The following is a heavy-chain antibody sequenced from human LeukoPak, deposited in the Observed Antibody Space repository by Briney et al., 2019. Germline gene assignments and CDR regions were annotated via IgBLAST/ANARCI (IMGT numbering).Heavy chain of an antibody. CDR2: INAGNGNT. CDR1: GYTFTIYA. CDR3: AREGEYGSGSYMFDY. V-gene: IGHV1-3*01. J-gene: IGHJ4*02. D-gene: IGHD3-10*01. Sequence: ASVKVSFTASGYTFTIYAMHWVRQAPGQRLEWMGWINAGNGNTKYSQKFQGRVTITRDTSASTAYMELSSLRSEDTAVYYCAREGEYGSGSYMFDYWGQGTLVTVSS.